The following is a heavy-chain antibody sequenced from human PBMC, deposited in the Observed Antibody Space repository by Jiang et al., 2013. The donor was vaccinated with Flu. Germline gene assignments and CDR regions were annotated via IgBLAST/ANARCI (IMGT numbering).Heavy chain of an antibody. Sequence: GPGLVKPSQSLSLTCAISGDSISNDYAAWNWIRQSPSRGLEWLGRTYFRSKWENDFDESVKSRIIINPDTSRNQFSLQLNSVTPDDTAVYYCARALGLYYSGMGNAFDIWGQGTAVSVSS. D-gene: IGHD2-21*01. CDR2: TYFRSKWEN. CDR1: GDSISNDYAA. J-gene: IGHJ3*02. CDR3: ARALGLYYSGMGNAFDI. V-gene: IGHV6-1*01.